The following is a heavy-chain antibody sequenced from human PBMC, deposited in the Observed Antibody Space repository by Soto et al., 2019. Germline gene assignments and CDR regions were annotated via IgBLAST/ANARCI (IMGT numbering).Heavy chain of an antibody. V-gene: IGHV3-23*01. CDR2: NSGGGDAT. CDR1: GFTFSGYA. J-gene: IGHJ2*01. Sequence: EVQLLDSGGGLVQPGGSLRLSCAASGFTFSGYALTWVRQAPGKGLEWVSANSGGGDATFYADSVKGRFTISRDNSKHTLYLEMSILRAEDTAVYYCARKVSGSTGRPELWTFDLWGRGALITVSS. D-gene: IGHD3-10*01. CDR3: ARKVSGSTGRPELWTFDL.